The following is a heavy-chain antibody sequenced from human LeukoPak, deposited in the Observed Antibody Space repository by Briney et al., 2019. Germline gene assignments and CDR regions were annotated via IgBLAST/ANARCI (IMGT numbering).Heavy chain of an antibody. CDR3: TRGNYDTSGYYLPSGY. D-gene: IGHD3-22*01. Sequence: GGSLRLSCTASGFTFGDYALTWVRRAPGKGLEWVGFIRSKVYGGTTEYAASVKGRFTISRDDSKSIAYLQLNSLKTEDTAVYYCTRGNYDTSGYYLPSGYWGQGTLVTVSS. J-gene: IGHJ4*02. CDR2: IRSKVYGGTT. CDR1: GFTFGDYA. V-gene: IGHV3-49*04.